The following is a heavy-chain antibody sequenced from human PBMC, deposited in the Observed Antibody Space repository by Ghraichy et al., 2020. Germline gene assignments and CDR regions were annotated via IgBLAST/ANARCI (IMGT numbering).Heavy chain of an antibody. D-gene: IGHD2-2*01. J-gene: IGHJ4*02. CDR2: INHSGST. V-gene: IGHV4-34*01. Sequence: SETLSLTCAVYGGSFSGYYWSWIRQPPGKGLEWIGEINHSGSTNYNPSLKSRVTISVDTSKNQFSLKLSSVTAADTAVYYWARRRSGYCSSTSCYGGYYFDYWGQGTLVTVSS. CDR3: ARRRSGYCSSTSCYGGYYFDY. CDR1: GGSFSGYY.